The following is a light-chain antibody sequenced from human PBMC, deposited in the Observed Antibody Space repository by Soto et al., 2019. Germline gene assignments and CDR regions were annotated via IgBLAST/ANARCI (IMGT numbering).Light chain of an antibody. CDR2: DNN. CDR1: SSNIGNNY. Sequence: QSVLTQPPSVSVAPGQKVSISCSGSSSNIGNNYVSWYQYLPGTAPRLLIYDNNKRPSGIPDRFSGSKSGTSATLGITGLQTGDEADYYCGTWDSSLTAVVFGGGTKLTVL. J-gene: IGLJ2*01. V-gene: IGLV1-51*01. CDR3: GTWDSSLTAVV.